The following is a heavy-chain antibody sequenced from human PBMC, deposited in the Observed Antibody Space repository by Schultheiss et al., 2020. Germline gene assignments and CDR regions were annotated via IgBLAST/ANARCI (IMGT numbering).Heavy chain of an antibody. V-gene: IGHV4-39*07. CDR1: GGSISSSSYY. CDR3: ATSPGRAYCGGDCFSGWFDP. CDR2: IYYSGST. J-gene: IGHJ5*02. D-gene: IGHD2-21*02. Sequence: SETLSLTCTVSGGSISSSSYYWGWIRQPPGKGLEWIGSIYYSGSTYYNPSLKSRVTISVDTSKNRFSLRLSSVTAADTAVYYCATSPGRAYCGGDCFSGWFDPWGQGTLVTVSS.